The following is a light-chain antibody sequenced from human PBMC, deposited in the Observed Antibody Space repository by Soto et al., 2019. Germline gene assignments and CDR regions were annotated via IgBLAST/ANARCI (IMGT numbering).Light chain of an antibody. J-gene: IGKJ2*01. Sequence: EIVLTQSPATLSLSPGERATISCRASQSVSSYLAWYQQKPGQAPRLLIYDTSSRATGIPARFSGSGSGTDFTLTISGLEPEDFAVYYCQQRSNWQYTFGLGTRLEIK. CDR1: QSVSSY. CDR3: QQRSNWQYT. V-gene: IGKV3-11*01. CDR2: DTS.